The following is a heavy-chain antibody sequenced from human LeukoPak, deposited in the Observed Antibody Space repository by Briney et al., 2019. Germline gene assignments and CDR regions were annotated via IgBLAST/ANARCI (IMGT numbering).Heavy chain of an antibody. CDR2: IYYSGST. CDR1: GGSISSSSYY. Sequence: PSETLSLTCTVSGGSISSSSYYWGWIRQPPGKGLEWIGSIYYSGSTYYNPSLKSRVTISVDTSKNQFSLKLRSVTAADTAVYYCARHLLTNWFDPWGQGTLVTVSS. J-gene: IGHJ5*02. D-gene: IGHD3-10*01. V-gene: IGHV4-39*01. CDR3: ARHLLTNWFDP.